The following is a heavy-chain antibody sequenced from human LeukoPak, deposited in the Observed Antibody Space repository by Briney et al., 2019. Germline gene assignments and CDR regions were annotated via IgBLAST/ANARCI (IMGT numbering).Heavy chain of an antibody. CDR3: AKGPLAAANNYYYYYYMDV. J-gene: IGHJ6*03. V-gene: IGHV3-23*01. Sequence: PGGSLRLSCAASGFTFSSYGMSWVRQAPGKGLEWVSAITGSGGSTYYGDSVKGRFTISRDNSKNTLYLQMSSLRAEDTALYYCAKGPLAAANNYYYYYYMDVWGKGTTVTTSS. D-gene: IGHD6-13*01. CDR1: GFTFSSYG. CDR2: ITGSGGST.